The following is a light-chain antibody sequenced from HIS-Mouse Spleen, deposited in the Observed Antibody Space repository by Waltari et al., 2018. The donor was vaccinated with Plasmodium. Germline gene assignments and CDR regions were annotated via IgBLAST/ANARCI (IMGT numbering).Light chain of an antibody. V-gene: IGKV1-13*02. Sequence: AIQLTQSPSSLSASVGDRVTITCRVSKGLSSAFAWYQQKPGKAPKLLLLDASNFESGVPSRFSGSGSGTDFTLTISSLQPEDFATYYCQQFNSYPITFGQGTRLEIK. CDR3: QQFNSYPIT. CDR2: DAS. J-gene: IGKJ5*01. CDR1: KGLSSA.